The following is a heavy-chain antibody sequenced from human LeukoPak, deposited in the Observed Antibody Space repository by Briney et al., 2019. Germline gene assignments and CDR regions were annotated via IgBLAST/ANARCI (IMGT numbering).Heavy chain of an antibody. CDR2: MNPNSGNT. CDR1: GYTFTSYD. V-gene: IGHV1-8*01. Sequence: ASVKVSCKASGYTFTSYDINWVRQATGQGLEWMGWMNPNSGNTGYAQKFQGRVAMTRNTSISTAYMELSSLRSEDTAVYYCARGWKYYDFWSGYYYYGMDVWGQGTMVTVSS. CDR3: ARGWKYYDFWSGYYYYGMDV. J-gene: IGHJ6*02. D-gene: IGHD3-3*01.